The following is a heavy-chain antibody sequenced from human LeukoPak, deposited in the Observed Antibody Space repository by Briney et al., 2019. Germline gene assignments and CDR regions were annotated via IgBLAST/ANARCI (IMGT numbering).Heavy chain of an antibody. D-gene: IGHD2-2*01. J-gene: IGHJ4*02. CDR1: GGSFRGYY. V-gene: IGHV4-34*01. CDR2: INHSGST. CDR3: ASTERCSTACPLDY. Sequence: SETLSLTCAVYGGSFRGYYWSWIRQPPGKGLEWIGEINHSGSTNYNPSLKSRVTISLDTSMKKFSLKLNSVTAADTAVYYCASTERCSTACPLDYWGQGTLVTVSS.